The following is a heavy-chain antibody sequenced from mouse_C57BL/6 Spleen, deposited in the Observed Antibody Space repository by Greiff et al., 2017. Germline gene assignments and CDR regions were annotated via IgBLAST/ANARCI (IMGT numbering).Heavy chain of an antibody. CDR3: AKNYGSSYWYFDV. V-gene: IGHV2-5*01. CDR2: IWRGGST. J-gene: IGHJ1*03. CDR1: GFSLTSYG. D-gene: IGHD1-1*01. Sequence: VQLQQSGPGLVQPSQSLSITCTVSGFSLTSYGVHWVRQSPGKGLEWLGVIWRGGSTDYNAAFMSRLSITKYNSKSQVFFKMNSLQADDTAIYYCAKNYGSSYWYFDVWGTGTTVTVSS.